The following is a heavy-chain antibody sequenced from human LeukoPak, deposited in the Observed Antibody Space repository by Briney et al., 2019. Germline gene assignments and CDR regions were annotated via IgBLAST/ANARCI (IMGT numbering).Heavy chain of an antibody. CDR3: ARVYAPYGSNHFDY. V-gene: IGHV4-59*01. CDR1: GGSISSYY. CDR2: IYYSGST. Sequence: PSETLSLTCTVFGGSISSYYWSWIRQPPGKGLEWIGYIYYSGSTNYNPSLKSRVTISVDTSKNQFSLKLSSVTAADTAVYYCARVYAPYGSNHFDYWGQGTLVTVSS. J-gene: IGHJ4*02. D-gene: IGHD6-13*01.